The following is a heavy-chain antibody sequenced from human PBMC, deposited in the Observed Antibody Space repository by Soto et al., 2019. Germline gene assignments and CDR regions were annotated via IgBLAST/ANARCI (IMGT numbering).Heavy chain of an antibody. CDR3: AKGWDDYTTRFFDH. J-gene: IGHJ4*02. Sequence: QVQLVESGGGVVQPGGSLRLSCAASGFTFSSYGMHWVRQAPGKGLQWVTIISYDENNKVYTDSVKGRFTVSRDNSKNTLYLQMNGLRAEDTAIYYCAKGWDDYTTRFFDHWGQGTLVAVSS. CDR1: GFTFSSYG. D-gene: IGHD4-4*01. V-gene: IGHV3-30*18. CDR2: ISYDENNK.